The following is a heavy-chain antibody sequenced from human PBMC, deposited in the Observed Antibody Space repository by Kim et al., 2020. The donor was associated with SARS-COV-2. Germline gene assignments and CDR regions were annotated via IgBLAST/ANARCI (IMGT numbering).Heavy chain of an antibody. J-gene: IGHJ6*02. V-gene: IGHV3-48*02. CDR3: ARTLEFWTWGEVVGGPSYYNGMDV. CDR2: ISSTSRTI. D-gene: IGHD3-3*02. CDR1: GFTFSSHG. Sequence: GGSLRLSCAASGFTFSSHGMNWVRQAPGKGLEWISYISSTSRTIYYADSVKGRFTIARDNADNSLFLQMNSLRDEDTAVYYCARTLEFWTWGEVVGGPSYYNGMDVWGQGTTVTVSS.